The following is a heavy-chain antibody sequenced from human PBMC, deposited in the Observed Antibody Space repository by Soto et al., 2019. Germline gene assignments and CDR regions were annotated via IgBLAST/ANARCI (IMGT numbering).Heavy chain of an antibody. V-gene: IGHV3-48*02. CDR3: ARDFGYGDYVDC. J-gene: IGHJ4*02. CDR2: ISSGSITI. CDR1: GFTFSSYS. Sequence: HPGGSLRLSCAASGFTFSSYSMNWVRQAPGKGLEWVSYISSGSITIYYADSVKGRFTISRDNAKNSLYLQLNSLRDEDTAVYYCARDFGYGDYVDCWGQGTLVTAPQ. D-gene: IGHD4-17*01.